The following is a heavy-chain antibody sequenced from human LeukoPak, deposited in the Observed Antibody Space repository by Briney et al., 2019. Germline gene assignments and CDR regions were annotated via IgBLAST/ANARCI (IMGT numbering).Heavy chain of an antibody. CDR2: ISGNGVGT. CDR1: GFTFSNFA. CDR3: AKRGSTSYHFDS. V-gene: IGHV3-23*01. J-gene: IGHJ4*02. D-gene: IGHD2-2*01. Sequence: GGSLRLSCAASGFTFSNFAMRWVRQPPGKGLEWVSSISGNGVGTYYADSVKGRFTISRDNSKNSVNLQMNSLRVEDTAVYYCAKRGSTSYHFDSWGQGTLVTVSS.